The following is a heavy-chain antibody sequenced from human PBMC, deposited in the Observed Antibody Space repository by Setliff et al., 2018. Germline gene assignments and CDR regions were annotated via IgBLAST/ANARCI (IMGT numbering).Heavy chain of an antibody. J-gene: IGHJ6*02. CDR1: GFTFSTHS. V-gene: IGHV3-48*04. CDR2: ISSSGSTI. Sequence: LRLSCAASGFTFSTHSMNWVRQAPGKGLEWVSYISSSGSTIYYADSVKDRFTISRDNAKNSLYLQMNSLRAEDTAVYYCARDLDYGSGRIDMDVWGQGTTVTVSS. CDR3: ARDLDYGSGRIDMDV. D-gene: IGHD3-10*01.